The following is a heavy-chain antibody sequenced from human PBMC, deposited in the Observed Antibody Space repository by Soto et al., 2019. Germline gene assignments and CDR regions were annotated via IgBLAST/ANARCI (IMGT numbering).Heavy chain of an antibody. CDR1: GYTFTSYG. J-gene: IGHJ3*02. Sequence: ASVKVSCKASGYTFTSYGISWVRQAPGQGLEWMGWISAYNGNTNYAQKLQGRVTMSTDTSTSTAYMELRSLRSDDTAVYYCARAFGGTYCCGDCSKDHDAFDIWGQGTMVTVSS. D-gene: IGHD2-21*02. V-gene: IGHV1-18*04. CDR2: ISAYNGNT. CDR3: ARAFGGTYCCGDCSKDHDAFDI.